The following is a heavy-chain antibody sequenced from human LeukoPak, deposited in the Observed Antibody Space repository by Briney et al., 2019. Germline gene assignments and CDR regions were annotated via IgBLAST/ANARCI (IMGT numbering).Heavy chain of an antibody. Sequence: ASVKVSCKPSGYTFTNYYIHWVRQAPGQGPEWVGWINPASAGAAFAPTFQGRVSMTWDSSITTAFMALTSLRSNHAAIYYCARQLGNYYATIDFWRQGTLVTVSS. D-gene: IGHD3-10*01. V-gene: IGHV1-2*02. CDR2: INPASAGA. J-gene: IGHJ4*02. CDR3: ARQLGNYYATIDF. CDR1: GYTFTNYY.